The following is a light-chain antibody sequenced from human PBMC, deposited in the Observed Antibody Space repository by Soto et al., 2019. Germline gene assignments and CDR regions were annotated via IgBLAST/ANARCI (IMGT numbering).Light chain of an antibody. CDR1: SSDLGAYNF. J-gene: IGLJ1*01. V-gene: IGLV2-14*01. Sequence: QSALTQPASVSGSPGQSITISCTGSSSDLGAYNFVSWHQQHPGKAPKLMIYDVSYRPPGISNRFSGSKSGNTASLTISGLQPEDEAEYYCCSFTSGDTHVFGTGTKVTVL. CDR2: DVS. CDR3: CSFTSGDTHV.